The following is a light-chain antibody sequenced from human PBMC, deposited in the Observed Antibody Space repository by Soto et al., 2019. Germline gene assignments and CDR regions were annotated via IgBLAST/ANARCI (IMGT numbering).Light chain of an antibody. J-gene: IGLJ1*01. CDR1: SSNIGNNF. Sequence: QSVLTQPPSASAARGQKVTISCSGSSSNIGNNFVTWYQQLPGTAPKLLIYDNNKRPSGIPDRFSGSQSGTSATLGITGLQTGDEAVYYCGSWDSSLTYVFGTGTKVTVL. V-gene: IGLV1-51*01. CDR2: DNN. CDR3: GSWDSSLTYV.